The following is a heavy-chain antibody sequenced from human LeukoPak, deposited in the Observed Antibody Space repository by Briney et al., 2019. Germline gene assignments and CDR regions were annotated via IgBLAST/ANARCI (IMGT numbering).Heavy chain of an antibody. D-gene: IGHD3-9*01. CDR3: AREVGGLTGYYNANTYFDY. V-gene: IGHV4-31*03. Sequence: SETLSLTCTVSGGSISSGGYYWSWIRQHPGKGLEWIGYIYYSGSTYYNPSLKSRVTISVDTSKNQFSLKLSSVTAADTAVYYCAREVGGLTGYYNANTYFDYWGQGTLVTVSS. CDR1: GGSISSGGYY. CDR2: IYYSGST. J-gene: IGHJ4*02.